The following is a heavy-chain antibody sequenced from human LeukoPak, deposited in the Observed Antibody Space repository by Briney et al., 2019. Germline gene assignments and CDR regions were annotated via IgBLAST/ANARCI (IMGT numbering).Heavy chain of an antibody. CDR2: IRYDGSNK. CDR3: AKDAGGGSSSHY. V-gene: IGHV3-30*02. D-gene: IGHD1-26*01. CDR1: GFTFSSYG. Sequence: GGSLRLSCAASGFTFSSYGMHWVRQAPRKGLEWVAFIRYDGSNKYYADSVKGRFTISRDNSKNTLYLQMTSLRAEDTAVYYCAKDAGGGSSSHYWGQGTLVTVSS. J-gene: IGHJ4*02.